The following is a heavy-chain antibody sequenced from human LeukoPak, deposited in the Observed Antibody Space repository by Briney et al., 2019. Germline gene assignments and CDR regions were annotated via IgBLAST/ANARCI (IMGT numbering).Heavy chain of an antibody. CDR1: GGSISSYY. CDR3: ARDLSSWYTGEAFDI. D-gene: IGHD6-13*01. CDR2: IYTSGST. V-gene: IGHV4-4*07. J-gene: IGHJ3*02. Sequence: PSETLSLTCTVSGGSISSYYWSWIRQPAGKGLEWIGRIYTSGSTNYNPSLKSRVTMSVDTSKNQFSLKLSSVTAADTAVYYCARDLSSWYTGEAFDIWGQGTMVTVSS.